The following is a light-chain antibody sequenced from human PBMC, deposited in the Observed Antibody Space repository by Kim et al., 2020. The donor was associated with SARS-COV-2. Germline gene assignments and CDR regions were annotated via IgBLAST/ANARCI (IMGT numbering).Light chain of an antibody. CDR2: SAA. V-gene: IGKV3-15*01. CDR3: QHHNNGPPYT. CDR1: QTVGSH. J-gene: IGKJ2*01. Sequence: EVEMTQSPTTLSVSPGDSATLSCRASQTVGSHVAWYQQKTGQAPRLLIYSAATRATGIPPRFRGSGSGTEFTLTISSLQSEDSAIYYCQHHNNGPPYTFGQGTKLEI.